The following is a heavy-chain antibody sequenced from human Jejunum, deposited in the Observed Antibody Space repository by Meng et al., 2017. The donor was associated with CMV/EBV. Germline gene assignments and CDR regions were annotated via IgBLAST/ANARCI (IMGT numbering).Heavy chain of an antibody. CDR3: AQRIYIDSYYFDS. CDR1: GGTIRSNYY. V-gene: IGHV4-39*07. D-gene: IGHD2/OR15-2a*01. J-gene: IGHJ4*02. CDR2: LYYNGDS. Sequence: QPQLQESGPGLVQPSVTQSLTCTVSGGTIRSNYYWCWIRQSPGKGLEWIGSLYYNGDSYYNPSLKSRVTLSVDTSKNQFSLKLNSVIAADTAVYYCAQRIYIDSYYFDSWGKGTLVTVSS.